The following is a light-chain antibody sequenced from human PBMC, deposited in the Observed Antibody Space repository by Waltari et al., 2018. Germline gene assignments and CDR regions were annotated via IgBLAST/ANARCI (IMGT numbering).Light chain of an antibody. CDR2: DAS. CDR1: QSVSKF. V-gene: IGKV3-11*01. Sequence: EIVLTQSPATLSLSPGERATLSCRASQSVSKFLAWYQHKPGQALRLLIYDASNTATGIPARFSGSGSGTDFTLTITSLEPEDFAVYYCQQRANWPLTFGGGTKVE. CDR3: QQRANWPLT. J-gene: IGKJ4*01.